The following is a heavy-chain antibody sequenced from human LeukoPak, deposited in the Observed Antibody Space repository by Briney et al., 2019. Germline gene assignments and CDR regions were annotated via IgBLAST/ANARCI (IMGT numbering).Heavy chain of an antibody. Sequence: PGGSLRLSCAASGFTLSSYSMNWVRQAPGKGLEWVSSISSSSSYIYYADSVKGRFTISRDNAKNSLYLQMNSLRAEDTAVYYCARPHQVVVVSYFDYRGQGTLVTVSS. CDR2: ISSSSSYI. CDR3: ARPHQVVVVSYFDY. J-gene: IGHJ4*02. CDR1: GFTLSSYS. D-gene: IGHD2-15*01. V-gene: IGHV3-21*04.